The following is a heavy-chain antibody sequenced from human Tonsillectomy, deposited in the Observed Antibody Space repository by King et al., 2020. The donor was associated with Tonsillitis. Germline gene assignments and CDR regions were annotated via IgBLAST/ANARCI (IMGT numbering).Heavy chain of an antibody. D-gene: IGHD1-7*01. CDR2: IYYSGST. Sequence: QVQLQESGPGLVKPSQTLSLTCTVSGGSISSGDYYWSWIRQPPGKGPEWIGYIYYSGSTYYNPSLKSRVTIAVDTSKNQFSLKLSSVTAADTAVYYFAGAKGANWYYGEWFDPWGQGTLVTVSS. J-gene: IGHJ5*02. V-gene: IGHV4-30-4*01. CDR1: GGSISSGDYY. CDR3: AGAKGANWYYGEWFDP.